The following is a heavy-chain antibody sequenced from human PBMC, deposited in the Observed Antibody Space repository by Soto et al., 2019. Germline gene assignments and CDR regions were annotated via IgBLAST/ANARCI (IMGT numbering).Heavy chain of an antibody. CDR2: ISTAGHST. CDR3: AKPYDFWSGFYIPRFDY. CDR1: GFTFIDYA. Sequence: GGSLRLSCAASGFTFIDYAMSWVRQAPGKGLEWVATISTAGHSTFSADSVKGRFTISRDNSKNTLYLQMNSLRAEDTAVYYCAKPYDFWSGFYIPRFDYWGQGSLVTVSS. J-gene: IGHJ4*02. V-gene: IGHV3-23*01. D-gene: IGHD3-3*01.